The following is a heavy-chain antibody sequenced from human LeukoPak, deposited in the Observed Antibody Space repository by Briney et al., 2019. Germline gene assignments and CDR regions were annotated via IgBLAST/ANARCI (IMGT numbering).Heavy chain of an antibody. V-gene: IGHV4-61*01. D-gene: IGHD1-26*01. Sequence: SETLSLTCTVSGGSVSSGSYYWSWIRQPPGKGLEWIGYIYYSGSTNYNPSLKSRVTISVDTSKNQFSLKLSSVTAADTAVYYCARNVELSGSYSLFDYWGQGTLVTVSS. CDR2: IYYSGST. CDR3: ARNVELSGSYSLFDY. J-gene: IGHJ4*02. CDR1: GGSVSSGSYY.